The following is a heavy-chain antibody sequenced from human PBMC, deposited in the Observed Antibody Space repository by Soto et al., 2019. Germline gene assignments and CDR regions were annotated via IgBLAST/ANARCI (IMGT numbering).Heavy chain of an antibody. D-gene: IGHD3-10*01. Sequence: GGSLRLSRAASGFTFITYWMSWVRQAPGKGLEWVANIKQDRSEQFYVDSVKGRFTISRDNAKNSLYLQMNSLRAEDTAVYYCEIRPGSDDAFDIWGQGTMVTV. CDR1: GFTFITYW. CDR2: IKQDRSEQ. CDR3: EIRPGSDDAFDI. V-gene: IGHV3-7*02. J-gene: IGHJ3*02.